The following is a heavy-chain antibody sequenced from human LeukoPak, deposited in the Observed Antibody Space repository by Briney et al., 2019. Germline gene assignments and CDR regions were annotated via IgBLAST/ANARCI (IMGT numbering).Heavy chain of an antibody. V-gene: IGHV4-34*01. CDR2: INHSGST. CDR1: GGSFSGYY. D-gene: IGHD3-9*01. CDR3: ARESQDYDILTGYYITPFDY. Sequence: PSETLSLTCAVYGGSFSGYYWSWIRQPPGKGLEWIGEINHSGSTNYNPSLKSRVTISVDTSKNQFSLKLSSVTAADTAVYYCARESQDYDILTGYYITPFDYWGQGTLVTVSS. J-gene: IGHJ4*02.